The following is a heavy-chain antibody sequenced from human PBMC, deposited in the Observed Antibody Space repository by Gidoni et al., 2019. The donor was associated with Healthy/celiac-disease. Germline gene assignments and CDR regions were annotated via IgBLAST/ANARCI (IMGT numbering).Heavy chain of an antibody. CDR3: AREGLYSSSSEPYNWFDP. Sequence: VQLQQSGPGLVKPSQTLSLTCAISGDSVSSNSAAWNWIRQSPSRGLEWMGRTYYRSKWYNDYAVSVKSRITINPDTSKNQFSLQLNSVTPEDTAVYYCAREGLYSSSSEPYNWFDPWGQGTLVTVSS. J-gene: IGHJ5*02. CDR1: GDSVSSNSAA. CDR2: TYYRSKWYN. D-gene: IGHD6-6*01. V-gene: IGHV6-1*01.